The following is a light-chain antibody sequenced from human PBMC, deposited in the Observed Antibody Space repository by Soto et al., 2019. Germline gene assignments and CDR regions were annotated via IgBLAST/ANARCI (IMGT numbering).Light chain of an antibody. CDR2: AAS. V-gene: IGKV1-39*01. CDR3: QQSLGIPYT. J-gene: IGKJ2*01. Sequence: DLQMTQSPSSLSASVGDRVTITCRASQSITGYLNWYQQKPGKAPKLLIYAASSLQSGVPSRFSGSGSVTDFTLASSSLQRDDFATYFCQQSLGIPYTFGQGTRLETK. CDR1: QSITGY.